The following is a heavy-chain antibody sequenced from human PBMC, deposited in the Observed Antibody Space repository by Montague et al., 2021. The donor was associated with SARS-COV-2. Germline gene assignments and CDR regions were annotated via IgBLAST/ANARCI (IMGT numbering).Heavy chain of an antibody. CDR1: GGSISSSSYY. Sequence: SETLSLTCTVSGGSISSSSYYWAWIRQPPGKGLEWIGCIYYRGSTYYNPSLKSRVFISVDTSKNQLSLTLTSVTAADTAVYYCATQEDPSGGIPETFDFWGQGTLLSVSS. CDR2: IYYRGST. CDR3: ATQEDPSGGIPETFDF. D-gene: IGHD2-15*01. J-gene: IGHJ4*02. V-gene: IGHV4-39*01.